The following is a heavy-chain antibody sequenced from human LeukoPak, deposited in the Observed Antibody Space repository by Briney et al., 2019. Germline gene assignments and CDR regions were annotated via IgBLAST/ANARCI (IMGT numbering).Heavy chain of an antibody. CDR3: ARDEGGFDI. Sequence: ASVKVSCKTSDSSVLNFDISWVRQAPGQGLEWMGWISGYNDNTNYAQKLQGRVTMTTDTSRNTAYMEVRSLRFDDTAVYYCARDEGGFDIWGQGTMVTVSS. CDR2: ISGYNDNT. J-gene: IGHJ3*02. CDR1: DSSVLNFD. V-gene: IGHV1-18*01. D-gene: IGHD2-15*01.